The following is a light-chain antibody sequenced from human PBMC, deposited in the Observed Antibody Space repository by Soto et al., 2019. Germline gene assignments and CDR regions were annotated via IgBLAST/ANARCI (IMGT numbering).Light chain of an antibody. CDR2: DAS. Sequence: DIQMTQSPSALSASVGDRVTITCRASQSISSWLAWYQQKPGKAPELLIYDASSLESGVPSRFSGSGSGTEFTLTISSLQPDDFATYFCQQYNSYSWTLGQGTKVDIK. CDR1: QSISSW. J-gene: IGKJ1*01. CDR3: QQYNSYSWT. V-gene: IGKV1-5*01.